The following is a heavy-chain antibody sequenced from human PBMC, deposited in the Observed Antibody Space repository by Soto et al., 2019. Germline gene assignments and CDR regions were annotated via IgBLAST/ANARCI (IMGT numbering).Heavy chain of an antibody. CDR3: ARFSVDYNFDS. Sequence: PSETLSLTCAVSGGSISMSNWWTCVRQPPGKGLEWIGDIYYSGTTNYNPSLKSRVTILIDTSKNQFSLSLSSVTAADTAVYYCARFSVDYNFDSWGQGTLVTVSS. CDR1: GGSISMSNW. V-gene: IGHV4-4*02. CDR2: IYYSGTT. J-gene: IGHJ4*02. D-gene: IGHD1-20*01.